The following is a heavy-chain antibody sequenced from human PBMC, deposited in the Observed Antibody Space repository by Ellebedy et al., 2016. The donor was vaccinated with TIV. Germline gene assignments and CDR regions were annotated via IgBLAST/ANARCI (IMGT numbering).Heavy chain of an antibody. CDR2: IYYSGST. D-gene: IGHD2-2*01. CDR1: GGSISSYY. J-gene: IGHJ4*02. Sequence: SETLSLXXTVSGGSISSYYWSWIRQPPGKGLEWIGYIYYSGSTNYNPSLKSRMTISEDTSKNQFSLKLSSVTAADTAVYYCARTPLSLGHCSTTACSFFDAWGQGILVTVSS. V-gene: IGHV4-59*12. CDR3: ARTPLSLGHCSTTACSFFDA.